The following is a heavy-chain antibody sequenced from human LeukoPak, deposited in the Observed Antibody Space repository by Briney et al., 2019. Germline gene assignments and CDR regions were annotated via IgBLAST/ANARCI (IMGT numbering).Heavy chain of an antibody. D-gene: IGHD3-10*01. CDR1: GGSISSYY. V-gene: IGHV4-59*08. CDR2: IYYSGST. CDR3: ARGYYGSGSYFDY. J-gene: IGHJ4*02. Sequence: PSETLSLTCTVSGGSISSYYWSWIRQPPGKGLEWIGYIYYSGSTNYNPSLKSRVTISVDTSKNKFSLKLSSVTAADTAVYYCARGYYGSGSYFDYWGQGTLVTVSS.